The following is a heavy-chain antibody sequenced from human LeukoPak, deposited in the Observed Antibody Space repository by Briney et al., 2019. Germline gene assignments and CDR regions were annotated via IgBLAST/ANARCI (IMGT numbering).Heavy chain of an antibody. V-gene: IGHV1-69*04. Sequence: GASVNVSCKASGYTFSSYGISWVRQAPGQGLEWMGRIIPILGIANYAQKFQGRVTITADKSTSTAYMELSRLRSEDTAVYYCARGIPSVGAPVTLDYWGQGTLVTVSS. CDR2: IIPILGIA. J-gene: IGHJ4*02. CDR3: ARGIPSVGAPVTLDY. CDR1: GYTFSSYG. D-gene: IGHD1-26*01.